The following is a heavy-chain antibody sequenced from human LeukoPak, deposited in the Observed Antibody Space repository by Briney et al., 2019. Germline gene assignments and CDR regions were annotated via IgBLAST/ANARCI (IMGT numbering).Heavy chain of an antibody. D-gene: IGHD3-10*01. CDR2: ISGSGDNT. J-gene: IGHJ4*02. CDR3: AKDPTYGSGSYGDY. V-gene: IGHV3-23*01. CDR1: GFTFNSYG. Sequence: GGSLRLSCAASGFTFNSYGMTWVRQAPGKGLEWVSAISGSGDNTYYGDSVKGRFTVSRDSSKNTLYLQMYSLRGEDTAVYYCAKDPTYGSGSYGDYWGQGTLVTVSS.